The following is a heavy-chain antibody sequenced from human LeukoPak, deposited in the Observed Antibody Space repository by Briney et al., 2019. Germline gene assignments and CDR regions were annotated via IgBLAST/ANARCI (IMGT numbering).Heavy chain of an antibody. J-gene: IGHJ6*03. CDR2: INPNSGGT. CDR3: AWVLKTYNWNYYYYMDV. D-gene: IGHD1-20*01. V-gene: IGHV1-2*02. Sequence: ASVKVSCKASGYTFTGYYMHWVRQAPGQGLEWMGWINPNSGGTNYAQKFQGRVTMTRDTSISTAYMELSRLRSDDTAVYYCAWVLKTYNWNYYYYMDVWGKGTTVTVSS. CDR1: GYTFTGYY.